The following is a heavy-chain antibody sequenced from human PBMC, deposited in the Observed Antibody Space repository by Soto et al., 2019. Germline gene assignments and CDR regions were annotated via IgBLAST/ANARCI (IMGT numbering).Heavy chain of an antibody. CDR3: ATQEVGGTYVYTFDP. J-gene: IGHJ5*02. Sequence: SETLSLTCTVSGGSITSSIDYWGWIRQPPGKGLEWIGSIYYSGSTYYNPSLKSRVTISIGTSKNQFSLKLSSVTAADTAVYYCATQEVGGTYVYTFDPWGQGTLVTVSS. CDR1: GGSITSSIDY. D-gene: IGHD1-26*01. V-gene: IGHV4-39*01. CDR2: IYYSGST.